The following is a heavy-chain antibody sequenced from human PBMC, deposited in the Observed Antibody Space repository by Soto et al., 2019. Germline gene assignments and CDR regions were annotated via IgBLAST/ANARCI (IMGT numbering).Heavy chain of an antibody. J-gene: IGHJ4*02. CDR1: GFTFSSYW. Sequence: EVQLVESGGGLVPPGGSLRLSCAASGFTFSSYWMSWVRQAQGKGLEWVANIKQDGSEKYYVDSVKGRFTISRDNAKNSLYLQMNSLRAEDTAVYYCARVRTPFKYYFDYWGQGTLVTVSS. CDR3: ARVRTPFKYYFDY. CDR2: IKQDGSEK. V-gene: IGHV3-7*01.